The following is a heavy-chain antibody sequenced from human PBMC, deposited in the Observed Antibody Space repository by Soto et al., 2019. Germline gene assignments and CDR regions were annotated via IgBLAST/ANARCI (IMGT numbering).Heavy chain of an antibody. Sequence: ASVKVSCKASGYTFTSYCMHWVRQAPGQGLEWMGIINPSGGSTSYAQKFQGRVTMTRDTSTSTVYMELSSLRSEDTAVYYCARVLLGIAAFDIWGQGTMVNVSS. J-gene: IGHJ3*02. CDR1: GYTFTSYC. V-gene: IGHV1-46*01. CDR3: ARVLLGIAAFDI. CDR2: INPSGGST. D-gene: IGHD7-27*01.